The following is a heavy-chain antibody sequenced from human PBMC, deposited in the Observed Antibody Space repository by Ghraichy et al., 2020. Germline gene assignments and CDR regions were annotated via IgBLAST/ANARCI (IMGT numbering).Heavy chain of an antibody. Sequence: GGSLRLSCAASGFSFSSYAMSWVRQAPGKGLEWVSVIVGSGSSTYYADSVKGRFTISRDNSKNTLYLQMNSLRVEDTAVYYCAKGLLIMYSNLDWYFDLWGRGTLVTVSS. CDR3: AKGLLIMYSNLDWYFDL. CDR1: GFSFSSYA. J-gene: IGHJ2*01. V-gene: IGHV3-23*01. CDR2: IVGSGSST. D-gene: IGHD6-13*01.